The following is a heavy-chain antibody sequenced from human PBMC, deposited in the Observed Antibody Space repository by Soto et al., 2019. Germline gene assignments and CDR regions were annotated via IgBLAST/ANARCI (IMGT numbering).Heavy chain of an antibody. CDR3: ARWSPTVTDTWDV. D-gene: IGHD4-17*01. Sequence: QVQLQQWGAGLLKPSETLSLTCAVYGGSFSGYYWSWIRQPPGTGLEWIGESNHSGSTNYNPSFKSRVTGSVDTSKDQFSLKLSSVTAADTAVYYCARWSPTVTDTWDVWGQGTTVTVSS. V-gene: IGHV4-34*01. CDR2: SNHSGST. CDR1: GGSFSGYY. J-gene: IGHJ6*02.